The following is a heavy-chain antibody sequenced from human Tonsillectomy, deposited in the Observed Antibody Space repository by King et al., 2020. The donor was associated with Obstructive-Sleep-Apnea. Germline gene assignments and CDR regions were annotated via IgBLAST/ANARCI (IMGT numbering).Heavy chain of an antibody. Sequence: VQLVESGGGVVQPGRSLRLSCAASGFTFSNYAMHWVRQAPGKGLEWVAVISHDGNKKYYTDSVKGRFTISRDNSKNTLYLQMNSLRAEDTAVYYCASDRRILWFGELLIYWGQGTLVTVSS. CDR2: ISHDGNKK. CDR1: GFTFSNYA. CDR3: ASDRRILWFGELLIY. D-gene: IGHD3-10*01. J-gene: IGHJ4*02. V-gene: IGHV3-30*04.